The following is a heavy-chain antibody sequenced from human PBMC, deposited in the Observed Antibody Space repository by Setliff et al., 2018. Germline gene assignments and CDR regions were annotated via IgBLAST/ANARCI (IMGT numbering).Heavy chain of an antibody. CDR2: IYSGGTA. J-gene: IGHJ4*02. D-gene: IGHD1-1*01. V-gene: IGHV4-39*01. CDR1: GDSMNSGVYY. Sequence: SETLSLTCKVSGDSMNSGVYYWAWIRQPPGQGLEWIGRIYSGGTAYYNSSLKSRVTISVDTSKSQFSLRLNSVTAADTAVYYCARTGTYGYFDYWGRGTLVTAPQ. CDR3: ARTGTYGYFDY.